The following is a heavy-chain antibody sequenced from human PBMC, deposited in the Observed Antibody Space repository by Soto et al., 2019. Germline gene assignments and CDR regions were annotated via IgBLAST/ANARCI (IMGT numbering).Heavy chain of an antibody. J-gene: IGHJ3*01. V-gene: IGHV1-69*01. CDR1: GGTLNKHA. D-gene: IGHD6-13*01. Sequence: QVQLVQSGAEVKKPGSSVKVSCKASGGTLNKHAITWVRRAPGQGLEWLGGIIPMFGIPNYPQKFQGRVTITADDSTNTSHMELHSLTSDDTAVYSCARGGTSGWLKGAYDVWGQGTMVTVSS. CDR3: ARGGTSGWLKGAYDV. CDR2: IIPMFGIP.